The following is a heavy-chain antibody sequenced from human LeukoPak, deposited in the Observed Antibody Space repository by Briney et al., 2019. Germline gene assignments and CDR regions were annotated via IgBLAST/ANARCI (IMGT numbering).Heavy chain of an antibody. V-gene: IGHV4-39*07. Sequence: SETLSLTCTVSGGSISSSSYYWGWIRQPPGKGLEWIGSIYYSGSTYYNPSLKSRVTISVDTSKNQFSLKLSSVTAADTAVYYCARGRGYSYGYIWFDPWGQGTLVTVSS. CDR2: IYYSGST. D-gene: IGHD5-18*01. CDR3: ARGRGYSYGYIWFDP. CDR1: GGSISSSSYY. J-gene: IGHJ5*02.